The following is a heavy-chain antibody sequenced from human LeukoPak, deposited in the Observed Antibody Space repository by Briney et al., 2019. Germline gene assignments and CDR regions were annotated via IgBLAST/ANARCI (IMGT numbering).Heavy chain of an antibody. CDR3: ARGGASLGEYSSSSDSYYFDY. V-gene: IGHV3-11*01. Sequence: GGSLRLSCAASGFTFSDYYMSWIRQAPGKGLEWVSYISSSGSTIYYADSVKGRFTISRDNAKNSLYLQMNSLRAEDTAVYYCARGGASLGEYSSSSDSYYFDYWGQGTLVTVSS. CDR2: ISSSGSTI. CDR1: GFTFSDYY. D-gene: IGHD6-6*01. J-gene: IGHJ4*02.